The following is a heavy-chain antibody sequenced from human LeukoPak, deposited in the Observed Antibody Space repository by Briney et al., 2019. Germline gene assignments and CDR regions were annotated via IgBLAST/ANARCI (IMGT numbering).Heavy chain of an antibody. D-gene: IGHD6-13*01. V-gene: IGHV4-61*02. J-gene: IGHJ6*03. CDR3: ARLPTAHSSSWYVEPNYYYYYYMDV. CDR2: ISSSGST. Sequence: SETLSLTCTVSGDSISSGDYYWSWIRQPAGKGLEWIGRISSSGSTNYNPSLKSRVTISVDTSKNQFSLKLSSVTAADTAVYYCARLPTAHSSSWYVEPNYYYYYYMDVWGKGTTVTISS. CDR1: GDSISSGDYY.